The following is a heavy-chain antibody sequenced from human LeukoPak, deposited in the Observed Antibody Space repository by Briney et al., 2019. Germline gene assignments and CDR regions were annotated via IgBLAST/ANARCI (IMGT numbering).Heavy chain of an antibody. J-gene: IGHJ4*02. V-gene: IGHV3-23*01. D-gene: IGHD2-2*01. Sequence: PGGSLRLSCATSGFTFSSYAMSWVRQAPGEGLEWVSAISGSGGSTYYADSVKGRFTISRDNSKNTLYLQINSLRAEDTAVYYCAKGGYCSSPSCYGDYWGQGTLVTVSS. CDR2: ISGSGGST. CDR1: GFTFSSYA. CDR3: AKGGYCSSPSCYGDY.